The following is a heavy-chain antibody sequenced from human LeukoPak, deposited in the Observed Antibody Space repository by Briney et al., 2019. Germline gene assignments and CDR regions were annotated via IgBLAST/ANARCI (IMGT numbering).Heavy chain of an antibody. J-gene: IGHJ4*02. CDR3: AKDLRSTSRGY. Sequence: TGGSLRLSCAASGFTFSSYAMTWVRQAPGKGLEWVSSISGGGGSTYYADSVKGRFTISRDNSKNTLYLQMNSLRAEDTAVYYCAKDLRSTSRGYWGQGTLVTVSS. CDR2: ISGGGGST. V-gene: IGHV3-23*01. CDR1: GFTFSSYA. D-gene: IGHD2-2*01.